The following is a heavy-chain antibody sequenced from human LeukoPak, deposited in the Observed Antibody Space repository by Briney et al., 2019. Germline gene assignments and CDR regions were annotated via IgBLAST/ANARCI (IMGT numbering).Heavy chain of an antibody. CDR3: AXXXXDXXXXPPSLSYYXYMDV. V-gene: IGHV4-34*01. Sequence: SETLSLTCAVYGGSFIGYYWSWIRQPPGEGLEGIGEINHRGNTDYKPSLKRRVTILVDTPKTQLSLKLRSVTAAKTALYYFAXXXXDXXXXPPSLSYYXYMDVWGEGTTVTVSS. CDR1: GGSFIGYY. CDR2: INHRGNT. D-gene: IGHD2/OR15-2a*01. J-gene: IGHJ6*03.